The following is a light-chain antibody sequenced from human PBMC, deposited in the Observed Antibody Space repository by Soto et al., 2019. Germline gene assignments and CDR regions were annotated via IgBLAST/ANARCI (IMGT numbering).Light chain of an antibody. V-gene: IGKV1-5*03. J-gene: IGKJ3*01. Sequence: DIQMTQSPSTLSASVGDRVTISCRASQSISSSLAWYQQKPGKAPNLLIYKASSLQGGVPSRFSGSGSGTEFTLIISSMQTADLSTYYCQQYNSYPLTFGPGTKVDIK. CDR2: KAS. CDR3: QQYNSYPLT. CDR1: QSISSS.